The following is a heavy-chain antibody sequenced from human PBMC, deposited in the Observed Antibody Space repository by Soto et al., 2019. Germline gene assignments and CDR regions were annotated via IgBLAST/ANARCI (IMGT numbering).Heavy chain of an antibody. CDR3: AKDGGSYSVGYYGMDV. Sequence: PGGSLRLSCAASGFTFSSYGMHWVRQAPGKGLEWVAVISYDGSNKYYADSVKGRFTISRDNSKNTLYLQMNSLRAEDMAVYYCAKDGGSYSVGYYGMDVWGQGTTVTVSS. V-gene: IGHV3-30*18. CDR1: GFTFSSYG. D-gene: IGHD1-26*01. J-gene: IGHJ6*02. CDR2: ISYDGSNK.